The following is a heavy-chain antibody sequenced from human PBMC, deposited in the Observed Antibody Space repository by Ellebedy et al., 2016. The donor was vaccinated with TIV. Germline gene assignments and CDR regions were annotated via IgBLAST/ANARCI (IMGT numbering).Heavy chain of an antibody. CDR2: IDWDDDK. CDR1: GFSLGTSGMC. J-gene: IGHJ3*02. V-gene: IGHV2-70*11. D-gene: IGHD6-6*01. CDR3: ARTIPYSSSSQYRYDAFDI. Sequence: SGPTLVKPTQTLTLTCTFSGFSLGTSGMCVSWIRQPPGKALEWLARIDWDDDKYYSTSLKTRLPISKDASKNQVVLTMTNMDPVDTATYYCARTIPYSSSSQYRYDAFDIWGQGTMVTVSS.